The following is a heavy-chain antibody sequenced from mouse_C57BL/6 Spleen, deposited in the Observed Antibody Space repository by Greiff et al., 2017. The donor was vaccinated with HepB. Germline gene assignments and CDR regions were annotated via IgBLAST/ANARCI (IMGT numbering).Heavy chain of an antibody. CDR3: ARSDYDGFDY. D-gene: IGHD2-4*01. CDR2: IHPNSGST. Sequence: QVQLKESGAELVKPGASVKLSCKASGYTFTSYWMHWVKQRPGQGLEWIGMIHPNSGSTNYNEKFKSKATLTVDKSSSTAYMQLSSLTSEDSAVYYCARSDYDGFDYWGQGTTLTVSS. V-gene: IGHV1-64*01. J-gene: IGHJ2*01. CDR1: GYTFTSYW.